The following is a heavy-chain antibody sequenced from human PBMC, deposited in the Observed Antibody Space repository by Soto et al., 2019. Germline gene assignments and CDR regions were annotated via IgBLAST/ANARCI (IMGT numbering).Heavy chain of an antibody. CDR2: IYYSGST. D-gene: IGHD2-15*01. V-gene: IGHV4-59*01. J-gene: IGHJ6*02. CDR1: GGSISSYY. CDR3: ARDSRVVVAAYSLLGMDV. Sequence: SETLSLTCTVSGGSISSYYWSWIRQPPGKGLEWVGYIYYSGSTNYNPSLKSRVTISVDTSKNQFSLKLSSVTAADTAVYYCARDSRVVVAAYSLLGMDVWGQGTTVTVSS.